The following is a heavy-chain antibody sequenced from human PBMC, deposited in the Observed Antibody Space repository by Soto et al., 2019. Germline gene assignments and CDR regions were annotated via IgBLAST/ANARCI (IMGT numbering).Heavy chain of an antibody. CDR1: GGSISSSSYY. D-gene: IGHD6-13*01. CDR2: IYYSGST. V-gene: IGHV4-39*01. Sequence: QLQLQESGPGLVKPSETLSLTCTVSGGSISSSSYYWGWIRQPPGKGLEWIGSIYYSGSTYYNPSPRSRVTISVDTSKNQFSLKLSSVTAADTAVYYCARQYSSSWYYHYWGQGTLVTVSS. J-gene: IGHJ4*02. CDR3: ARQYSSSWYYHY.